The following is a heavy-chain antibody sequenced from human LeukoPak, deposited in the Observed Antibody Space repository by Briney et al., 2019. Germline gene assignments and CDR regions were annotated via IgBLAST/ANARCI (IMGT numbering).Heavy chain of an antibody. J-gene: IGHJ6*02. D-gene: IGHD2-2*01. Sequence: GGSLRLSCAASGFTFSSYGMHWVRQAPGKGLEWVAVISYDGSNKYYADSVKGRFTISRDNSKNTLYLQMNSLRAEDTAVYYCAKEMGYCSSTSCRNYYYYGMDVWGQGTTVTVSS. CDR1: GFTFSSYG. CDR3: AKEMGYCSSTSCRNYYYYGMDV. V-gene: IGHV3-30*18. CDR2: ISYDGSNK.